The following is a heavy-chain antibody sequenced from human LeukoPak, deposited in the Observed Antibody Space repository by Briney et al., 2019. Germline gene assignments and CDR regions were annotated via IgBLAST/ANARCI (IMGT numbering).Heavy chain of an antibody. Sequence: ASVKVSCKAFGYTFTSNYMHWVRQAPGQGPEWMGVISPSGGSTTYAQKFQGRVTLTRDMSTSTDYLELSSLRSEDTAVYYCARVGGWELLPLDYWGQGTLVTVSS. J-gene: IGHJ4*02. CDR3: ARVGGWELLPLDY. CDR2: ISPSGGST. CDR1: GYTFTSNY. D-gene: IGHD1-26*01. V-gene: IGHV1-46*01.